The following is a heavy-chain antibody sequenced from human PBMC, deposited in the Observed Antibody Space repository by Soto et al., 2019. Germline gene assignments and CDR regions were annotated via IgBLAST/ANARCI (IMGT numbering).Heavy chain of an antibody. J-gene: IGHJ6*02. Sequence: TSETLSLTCTVSGGSISSYDWSWIRQPPGKGLEWIGYIYYSGSTNYNPSLKSRVTISVDTSKNQFSLKLSSVTAADTAVYYCARLGCSGGSCYSFYYYGMDVWGQGTKVTVSS. CDR2: IYYSGST. CDR1: GGSISSYD. V-gene: IGHV4-59*08. CDR3: ARLGCSGGSCYSFYYYGMDV. D-gene: IGHD2-15*01.